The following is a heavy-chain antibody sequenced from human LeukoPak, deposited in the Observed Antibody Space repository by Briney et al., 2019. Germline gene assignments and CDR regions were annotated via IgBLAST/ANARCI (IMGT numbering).Heavy chain of an antibody. CDR2: TWSDGSNK. V-gene: IGHV3-33*01. D-gene: IGHD6-13*01. Sequence: PGGSLRLSCAASGFTFSSYGMHWVRQAPGKGLEWVASTWSDGSNKYYADSVKGRFTISRDSSKNTLYLQMNSLRVDDTAIYYCARVGSTAEAGTPDYWGQGTLVTVSS. CDR1: GFTFSSYG. CDR3: ARVGSTAEAGTPDY. J-gene: IGHJ4*02.